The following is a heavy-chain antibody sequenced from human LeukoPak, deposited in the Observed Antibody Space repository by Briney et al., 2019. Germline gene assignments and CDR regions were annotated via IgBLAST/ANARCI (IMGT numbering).Heavy chain of an antibody. CDR1: GYTFTGYY. J-gene: IGHJ4*02. CDR2: INRNSGGT. Sequence: GASVKVSCKASGYTFTGYYMHWVRQAPGQGLEWMGGINRNSGGTNYAQKYQGRVTMTRDTSISTAYMELSRLRSDDTAVYYCARGGCSGGSCLLNDYWGQGTLVTVSS. CDR3: ARGGCSGGSCLLNDY. D-gene: IGHD2-15*01. V-gene: IGHV1-2*02.